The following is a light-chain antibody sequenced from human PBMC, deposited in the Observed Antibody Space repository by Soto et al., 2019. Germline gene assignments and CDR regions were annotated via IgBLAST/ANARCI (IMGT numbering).Light chain of an antibody. V-gene: IGKV1-5*01. J-gene: IGKJ1*01. CDR1: QSISSW. CDR3: QQYNSYPWT. CDR2: DAS. Sequence: DIQMTQSPSTLSASVGDRVTITCRASQSISSWLAWYQQKPGKAPKLLIYDASSLESGVPSRFSGSGSGTEFTLTISSLQPDDCETYYCQQYNSYPWTFGQGTKVEIK.